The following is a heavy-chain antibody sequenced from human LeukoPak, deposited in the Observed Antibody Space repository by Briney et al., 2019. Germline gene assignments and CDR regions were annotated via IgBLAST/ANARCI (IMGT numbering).Heavy chain of an antibody. V-gene: IGHV3-33*01. CDR2: IWYDGRDK. CDR1: GFIFRSYG. Sequence: GGSLRLSCAASGFIFRSYGMHWVRQTPGEGLEWVAAIWYDGRDKYYADSVKGRFTISRDNSENTLSLQMNSLRGEDTAVYYCARDIVATGGRYFDHWGQGTLVTVSS. J-gene: IGHJ4*02. CDR3: ARDIVATGGRYFDH. D-gene: IGHD6-13*01.